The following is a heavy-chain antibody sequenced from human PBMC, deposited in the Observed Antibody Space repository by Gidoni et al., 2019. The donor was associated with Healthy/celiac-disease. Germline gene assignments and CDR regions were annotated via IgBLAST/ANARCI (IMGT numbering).Heavy chain of an antibody. Sequence: EVQLVESGGGLVQPGRSLRLSCAASGFTFDDYAMHWVRQAPGKGLEWVSGISWNSGSIGYADSVKGRFTISRDNAKNSLYLQMNSLRAEDTALYYCAKDRANIVGDGMDVWGQGTTVTVSS. J-gene: IGHJ6*02. D-gene: IGHD2-15*01. CDR3: AKDRANIVGDGMDV. CDR1: GFTFDDYA. V-gene: IGHV3-9*01. CDR2: ISWNSGSI.